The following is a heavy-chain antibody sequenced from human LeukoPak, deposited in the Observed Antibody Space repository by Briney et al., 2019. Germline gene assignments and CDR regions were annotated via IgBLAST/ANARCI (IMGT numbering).Heavy chain of an antibody. CDR2: ISGSGGST. Sequence: GGSLRLSCAASGFTFSSYWMSWVRQAPGKGLEWVSAISGSGGSTYYADSVKGRFTISRDNSKNTLYLQMNSLRAEDTAVYYCAKFSVAYDSSGYHPTDYWGQGTLVTVSS. D-gene: IGHD3-22*01. CDR1: GFTFSSYW. J-gene: IGHJ4*02. V-gene: IGHV3-23*01. CDR3: AKFSVAYDSSGYHPTDY.